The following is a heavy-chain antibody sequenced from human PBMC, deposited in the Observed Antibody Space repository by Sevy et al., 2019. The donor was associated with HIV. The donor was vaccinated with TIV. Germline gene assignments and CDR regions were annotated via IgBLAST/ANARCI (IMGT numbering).Heavy chain of an antibody. V-gene: IGHV3-48*02. D-gene: IGHD2-15*01. CDR3: ARDQLPDIVVVVAAIGFDP. Sequence: GGSLRLSCAASGFTFSSYSMNWVRQAPGKGLEWVSYISSSSSTIYYADSVKGRFTISRDNAKNSLYLQMNSLRDEDTDVYYCARDQLPDIVVVVAAIGFDPWGQGTLVTVSS. J-gene: IGHJ5*02. CDR2: ISSSSSTI. CDR1: GFTFSSYS.